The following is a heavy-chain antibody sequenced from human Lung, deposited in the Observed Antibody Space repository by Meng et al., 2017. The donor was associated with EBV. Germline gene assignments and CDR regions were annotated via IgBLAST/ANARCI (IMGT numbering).Heavy chain of an antibody. CDR3: ARGGTSSAPFDY. CDR1: GGSFSGYD. V-gene: IGHV4-34*01. D-gene: IGHD2-2*01. Sequence: QVQQLQGCAGLVEPSETLARTCAFYGGSFSGYDWSWIRQPPGKGLEWIGEINHSEITNYNPSLKSRVTISVDTSKNQFSLSLNSVTAADTAVYYCARGGTSSAPFDYWGQETLVTVSS. J-gene: IGHJ4*02. CDR2: INHSEIT.